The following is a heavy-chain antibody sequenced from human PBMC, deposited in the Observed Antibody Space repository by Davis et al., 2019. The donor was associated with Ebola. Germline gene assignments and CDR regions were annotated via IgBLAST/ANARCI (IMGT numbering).Heavy chain of an antibody. D-gene: IGHD2-15*01. CDR3: ARVLGYCSGGSCYNAWFDP. Sequence: AASVKVSCKASGYTFTSYGISWVRQAPGQGLEWMGWISAYNGNTNYAQNLQGRVTMTTDTSTSTAYMELRSLRSDDTAVYYCARVLGYCSGGSCYNAWFDPWGQGTLVTVSS. V-gene: IGHV1-18*01. CDR1: GYTFTSYG. CDR2: ISAYNGNT. J-gene: IGHJ5*02.